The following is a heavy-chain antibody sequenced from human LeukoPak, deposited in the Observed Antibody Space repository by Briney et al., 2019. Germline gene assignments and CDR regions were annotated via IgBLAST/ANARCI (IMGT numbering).Heavy chain of an antibody. CDR2: IYYSGST. CDR3: ARGRYSGSYGSLGY. V-gene: IGHV4-59*01. Sequence: SETLSLTCTVSGGSISSYYWSWIRQPPGKGLEWIGYIYYSGSTNYNPSLKSRVTISVGTSKNQFSLKLSSVTAADTAVYYCARGRYSGSYGSLGYWGQGTLVTVSS. J-gene: IGHJ4*02. D-gene: IGHD1-26*01. CDR1: GGSISSYY.